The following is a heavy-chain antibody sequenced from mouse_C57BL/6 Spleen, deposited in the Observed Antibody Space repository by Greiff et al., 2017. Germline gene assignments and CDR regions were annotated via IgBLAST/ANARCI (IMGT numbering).Heavy chain of an antibody. CDR2: IYPGDGDT. V-gene: IGHV1-80*01. CDR1: GYAFSSYW. D-gene: IGHD2-4*01. J-gene: IGHJ4*01. CDR3: ARNYYDYDASYAMDY. Sequence: QVQLQQSGAELVKPGASVKISCKASGYAFSSYWMNWVKQRPGKGLEWIGHIYPGDGDTNYNGKFKGKATLTADKSSSTAYMQLSSLTSEDSAVYFCARNYYDYDASYAMDYWGQGTSVTVSS.